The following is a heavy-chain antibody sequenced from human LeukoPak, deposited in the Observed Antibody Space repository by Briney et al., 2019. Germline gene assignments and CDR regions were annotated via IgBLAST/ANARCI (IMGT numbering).Heavy chain of an antibody. V-gene: IGHV3-30*18. CDR3: AKGGEGKLGAEDY. CDR1: GFTFSSYG. Sequence: GGSLRLSCAASGFTFSSYGMHWVRQAPGKGLEWVAVISYDGSNKYYADSVKGRFTISRDNSKNTLYLQMNSLRAEDTAVYYCAKGGEGKLGAEDYWGQGTLVTVSS. D-gene: IGHD3-10*01. J-gene: IGHJ4*02. CDR2: ISYDGSNK.